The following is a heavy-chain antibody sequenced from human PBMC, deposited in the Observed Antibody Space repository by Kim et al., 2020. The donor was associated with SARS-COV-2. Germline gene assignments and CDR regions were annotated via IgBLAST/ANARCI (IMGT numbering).Heavy chain of an antibody. V-gene: IGHV1-3*01. Sequence: ASVKVSCKASGYTFTSYAMHWVRQAPGQRLEWMGWINAGNGNTKYSQKFQGRVTITRDTSASTAYMELSSLRSEDTAVYYCARGGCSSTSCYSWFDPWGQGTLVTVS. CDR2: INAGNGNT. D-gene: IGHD2-2*01. CDR1: GYTFTSYA. J-gene: IGHJ5*02. CDR3: ARGGCSSTSCYSWFDP.